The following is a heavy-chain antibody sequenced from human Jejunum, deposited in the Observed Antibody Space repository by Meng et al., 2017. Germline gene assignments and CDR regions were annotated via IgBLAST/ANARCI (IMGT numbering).Heavy chain of an antibody. V-gene: IGHV6-1*01. J-gene: IGHJ4*02. D-gene: IGHD1-26*01. CDR1: GGSVPSNSAG. CDR2: TYYRSKWYI. Sequence: QIQLLVSARGLVKTSQTLSLTSALSGGSVPSNSAGWNWIRQSPSRGLEWLGRTYYRSKWYIDYAVSVKSRITINPDTSKNQFSLHLNSVTPEDTAVYYCAGGGLVRSTRGYFDYWGQGTLVTVSS. CDR3: AGGGLVRSTRGYFDY.